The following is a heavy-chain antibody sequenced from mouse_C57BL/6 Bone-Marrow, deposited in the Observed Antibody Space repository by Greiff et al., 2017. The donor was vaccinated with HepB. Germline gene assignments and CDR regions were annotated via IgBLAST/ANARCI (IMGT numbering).Heavy chain of an antibody. V-gene: IGHV1-15*01. D-gene: IGHD2-4*01. CDR1: GYTFTDYE. CDR3: TRKPAAPTLPYDYDDAWVAY. CDR2: IDPETGGT. J-gene: IGHJ3*01. Sequence: QVQLQQSGAELVRPGASVTLSCKASGYTFTDYEMHWVKQTPVHGLDWIGAIDPETGGTAYNQKFKGKAILTANKSSSTAYMELRCLTTEDSAVYCCTRKPAAPTLPYDYDDAWVAYWGQGTLVTVSA.